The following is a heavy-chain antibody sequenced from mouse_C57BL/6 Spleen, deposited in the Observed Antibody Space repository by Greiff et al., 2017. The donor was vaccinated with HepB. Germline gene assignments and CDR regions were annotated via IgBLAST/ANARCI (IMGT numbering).Heavy chain of an antibody. CDR3: ARPYGSSYWYFDV. D-gene: IGHD1-1*01. J-gene: IGHJ1*03. V-gene: IGHV1-61*01. Sequence: QVQLQQSGAELVRPGSSVKLSCKASGYTFTSYWMDWVKQRPGQGLEWIGNIYPSDSETHYNQKFKDKATLTVDKSSSTAYMQLSSLTSEDSAVYYCARPYGSSYWYFDVWGTGTTVTVSS. CDR2: IYPSDSET. CDR1: GYTFTSYW.